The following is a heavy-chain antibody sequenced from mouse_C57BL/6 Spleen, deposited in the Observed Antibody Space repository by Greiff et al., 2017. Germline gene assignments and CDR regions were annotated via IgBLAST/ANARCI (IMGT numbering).Heavy chain of an antibody. Sequence: VQLQQPGAELVRPGSSVKLSCKASGYTFTSYWMDWVKQRPGQGLEWIGNIYPSDSETHYNQKFKDKATLTVDKSSSTAYMQLSSLTSEDSAVYYCAREGGSDAMDYWGQGTSVTVSS. CDR1: GYTFTSYW. CDR3: AREGGSDAMDY. V-gene: IGHV1-61*01. D-gene: IGHD1-1*01. J-gene: IGHJ4*01. CDR2: IYPSDSET.